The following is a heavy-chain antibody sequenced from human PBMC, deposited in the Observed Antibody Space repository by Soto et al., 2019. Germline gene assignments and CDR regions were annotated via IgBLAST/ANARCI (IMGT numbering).Heavy chain of an antibody. V-gene: IGHV2-5*02. CDR1: GFSLSTSGVG. D-gene: IGHD3-22*01. Sequence: QITLKESGPPLVKPTQTLTLTCTFSGFSLSTSGVGVGWIRQPPGKALEWLALIYWDDDKRYSPSLKSRLTTNNDTAKNQVDLTMTNTAPEDTATYYCARVLDSSGYYDYWGQGTLVTVSS. CDR2: IYWDDDK. J-gene: IGHJ4*02. CDR3: ARVLDSSGYYDY.